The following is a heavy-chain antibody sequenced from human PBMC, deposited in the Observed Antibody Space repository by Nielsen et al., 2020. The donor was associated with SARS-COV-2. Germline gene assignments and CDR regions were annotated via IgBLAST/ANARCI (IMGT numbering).Heavy chain of an antibody. J-gene: IGHJ5*02. CDR1: GYTLTELS. CDR3: ARDDSGHGYSSTSGWFDP. V-gene: IGHV1-24*01. D-gene: IGHD6-13*01. CDR2: FDPEDGET. Sequence: ASVKVSCKVSGYTLTELSMHWVRQAPGKGLEWMGGFDPEDGETIYAQKFQGRVTMTEDTSTDTAYMELSSLRSEDTAVYYCARDDSGHGYSSTSGWFDPWGQGTLVTVSS.